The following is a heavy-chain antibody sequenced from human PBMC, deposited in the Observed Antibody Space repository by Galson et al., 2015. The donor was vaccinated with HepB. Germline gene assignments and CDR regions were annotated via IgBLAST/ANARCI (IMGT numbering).Heavy chain of an antibody. V-gene: IGHV1-69*13. D-gene: IGHD5-18*01. CDR1: GGTFSSYA. CDR2: IIPIFGTA. Sequence: SVKVSCKASGGTFSSYAISWVRQAPGQGLEWMGGIIPIFGTANYAQKFQGRVTITADESTSTAYMELSSLRSEDTAVYYCARASGGYSYASHYYGMDVWAKGPRSPSP. CDR3: ARASGGYSYASHYYGMDV. J-gene: IGHJ6*02.